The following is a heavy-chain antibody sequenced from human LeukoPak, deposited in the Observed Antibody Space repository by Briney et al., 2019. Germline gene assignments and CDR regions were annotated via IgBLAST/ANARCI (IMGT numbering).Heavy chain of an antibody. Sequence: PGGSLRLSCAASGFTFSSYSMNWVRQAPGKGLDWIGSIYYSASTYYNPSLNSRLTITVNTTMNQFCLNLSSVTAADTAVYCCARHEIIKGVTVVVPAAIDYWGQGTLVTVSS. CDR1: GFTFSSYSMN. CDR2: IYYSAST. J-gene: IGHJ4*02. CDR3: ARHEIIKGVTVVVPAAIDY. V-gene: IGHV4-39*01. D-gene: IGHD2-2*01.